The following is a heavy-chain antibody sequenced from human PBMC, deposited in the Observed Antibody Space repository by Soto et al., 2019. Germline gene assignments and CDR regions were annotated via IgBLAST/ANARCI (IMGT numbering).Heavy chain of an antibody. D-gene: IGHD2-15*01. CDR1: GYTLTELS. Sequence: QVQLVQSGAEVKKPGASVKVSCKVSGYTLTELSMHWVRQAPGKGLGGMGGFDPEDGETMYAQKFRSRGTMTEDTSTNKAYVELRSLRSEDTAVYYCATDPLDSGDYWGQGTLVTVGS. CDR2: FDPEDGET. J-gene: IGHJ4*02. V-gene: IGHV1-24*01. CDR3: ATDPLDSGDY.